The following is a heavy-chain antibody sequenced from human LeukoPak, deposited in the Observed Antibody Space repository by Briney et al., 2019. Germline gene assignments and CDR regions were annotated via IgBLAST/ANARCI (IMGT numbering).Heavy chain of an antibody. CDR2: ISSSSIYI. CDR1: GFTFSSYS. J-gene: IGHJ4*02. V-gene: IGHV3-21*01. D-gene: IGHD6-13*01. Sequence: GGFLRLSCAASGFTFSSYSMNWVRQAPGKGLEWVSSISSSSIYIYYADSMKGRFTTSRDNAKNSLHLEMNSLRAEDTAVYYCARGYGAAAWYMDYWGQGTLVTVSS. CDR3: ARGYGAAAWYMDY.